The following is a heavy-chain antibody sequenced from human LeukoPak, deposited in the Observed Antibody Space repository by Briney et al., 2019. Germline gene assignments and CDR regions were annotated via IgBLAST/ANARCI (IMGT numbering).Heavy chain of an antibody. V-gene: IGHV4-38-2*02. Sequence: SETLSLTCAVSGYSITSGYYWGWIRQPPGKGLEWIGSINHSGSTYYNPSLKSRVTISVDTSKNQFSLNLNSVTTADTAVYYCVRDVPSGYDDYWGQGILVTVSS. CDR2: INHSGST. CDR3: VRDVPSGYDDY. J-gene: IGHJ4*02. CDR1: GYSITSGYY. D-gene: IGHD5-12*01.